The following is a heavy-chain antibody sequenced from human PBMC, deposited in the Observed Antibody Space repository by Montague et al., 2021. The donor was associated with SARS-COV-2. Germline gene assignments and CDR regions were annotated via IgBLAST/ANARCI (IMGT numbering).Heavy chain of an antibody. CDR2: IYYGGST. J-gene: IGHJ5*02. CDR3: ARLRRPDGYSYWFGP. V-gene: IGHV4-59*12. D-gene: IGHD5-24*01. CDR1: GGSISSYY. Sequence: SETLSLTCTVSGGSISSYYWSWIRQPPGKGLEWIGYIYYGGSTNYSPSFKGRVMMSVDTSNSQFSLRLTSVTAADTAVYYCARLRRPDGYSYWFGPWGQGTLVTVSS.